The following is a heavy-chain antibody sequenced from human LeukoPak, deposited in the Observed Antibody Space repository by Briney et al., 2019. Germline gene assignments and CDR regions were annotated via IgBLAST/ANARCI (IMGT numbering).Heavy chain of an antibody. CDR2: IYPDDSDT. CDR3: ARRSETTMAHPY. D-gene: IGHD5-18*01. CDR1: GYSFTNYW. V-gene: IGHV5-51*01. Sequence: GESLKISCKGSGYSFTNYWIGWVRQMPGKGLEWMGIIYPDDSDTKYSPSFRGQVTISADKSITTAYLQWNSLKASDTAMYYCARRSETTMAHPYWGQGTLVTVSS. J-gene: IGHJ4*02.